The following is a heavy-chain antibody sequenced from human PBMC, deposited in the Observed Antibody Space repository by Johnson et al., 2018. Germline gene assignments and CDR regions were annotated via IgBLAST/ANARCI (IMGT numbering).Heavy chain of an antibody. Sequence: EVQLLESGGGLVQPGWSLRLSCSASGFTFDNYAMQWVRQVPGKGLEWVSGISWNSGSIGYADSVKGRFTISRDNAKNSLYLQMNSLGAEDTALYYCAKANSEQWLVPNYYDYMDVWGKGTTVTVSS. CDR3: AKANSEQWLVPNYYDYMDV. V-gene: IGHV3-9*01. CDR1: GFTFDNYA. J-gene: IGHJ6*03. D-gene: IGHD6-19*01. CDR2: ISWNSGSI.